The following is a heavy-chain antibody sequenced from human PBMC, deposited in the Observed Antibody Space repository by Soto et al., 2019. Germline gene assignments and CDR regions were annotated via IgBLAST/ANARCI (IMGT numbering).Heavy chain of an antibody. Sequence: GGSLRLSCATSGFTFSKAWVGWVRQAPGKGLEWVGRIMSKTDGGTTDYAAPVKGRFTISRDDSKSTLYLQMNSLKTEDTAFYYCTTDSGMSPYSFDYWGQGTLVTV. CDR1: GFTFSKAW. V-gene: IGHV3-15*01. J-gene: IGHJ4*02. D-gene: IGHD1-26*01. CDR2: IMSKTDGGTT. CDR3: TTDSGMSPYSFDY.